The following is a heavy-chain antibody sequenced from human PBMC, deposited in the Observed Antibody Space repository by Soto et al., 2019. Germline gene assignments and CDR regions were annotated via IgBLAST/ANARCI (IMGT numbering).Heavy chain of an antibody. CDR2: ISYDGSNK. V-gene: IGHV3-30*18. J-gene: IGHJ6*02. D-gene: IGHD5-18*01. CDR1: GFTFSSYG. Sequence: QVQLVESGGGVVQPGRSLRLSCAASGFTFSSYGMHWVRQAPGKGLEWVAVISYDGSNKYYADSVKGRFTISRDNSKNTLYLQMNSLRAEDMAVYYCAKDLGTAMVSYYYYYGMDVWGQGTTVTVSS. CDR3: AKDLGTAMVSYYYYYGMDV.